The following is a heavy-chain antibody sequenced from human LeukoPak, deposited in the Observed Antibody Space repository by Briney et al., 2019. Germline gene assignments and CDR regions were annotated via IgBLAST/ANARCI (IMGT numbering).Heavy chain of an antibody. CDR2: IKQDGNQN. CDR3: ARDVEMFSTIWSDAFDI. Sequence: PGGSLRLSCVASGFTFSTYWMTWVRQAPGKGLEWVANIKQDGNQNYYVDSVRGRFTISRDNSKNSLYLQMDSLRVDDTAVYYCARDVEMFSTIWSDAFDIWGQGTMVTVSS. D-gene: IGHD6-13*01. J-gene: IGHJ3*02. CDR1: GFTFSTYW. V-gene: IGHV3-7*01.